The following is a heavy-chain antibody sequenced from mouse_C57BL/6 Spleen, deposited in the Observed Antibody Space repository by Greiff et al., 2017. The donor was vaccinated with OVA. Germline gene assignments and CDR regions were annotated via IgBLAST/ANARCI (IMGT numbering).Heavy chain of an antibody. CDR1: GYTFTSYG. CDR2: IYPRSGNT. Sequence: VQLQQSGAELARPGASVKLSCKASGYTFTSYGISWVKQRTGQGLEWIGEIYPRSGNTYYNEKFKGKATLTADKSSSTAYMELRSLTSEDSAVYVCARGDYGSSYNAMDYWGQGTSVTVSS. V-gene: IGHV1-81*01. D-gene: IGHD1-1*01. CDR3: ARGDYGSSYNAMDY. J-gene: IGHJ4*01.